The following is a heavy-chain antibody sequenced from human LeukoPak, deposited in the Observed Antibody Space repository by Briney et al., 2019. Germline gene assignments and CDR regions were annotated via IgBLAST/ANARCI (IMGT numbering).Heavy chain of an antibody. D-gene: IGHD2-2*01. CDR2: INPNSGGT. Sequence: WASVKVSCKASGYTFTGYYMHWVRQAPGQGLEWMGWINPNSGGTNYAQKFQGRVTMTRDTSISTAYMELSRLRSDDTAVYYCAREWCSSTSCGSNWFDPWGQGTPVTVSS. CDR3: AREWCSSTSCGSNWFDP. J-gene: IGHJ5*02. CDR1: GYTFTGYY. V-gene: IGHV1-2*02.